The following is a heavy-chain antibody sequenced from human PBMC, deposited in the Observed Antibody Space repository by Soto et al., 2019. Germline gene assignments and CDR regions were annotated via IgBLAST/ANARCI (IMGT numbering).Heavy chain of an antibody. CDR1: GFTFTSSA. CDR3: AAPNKRPRITISGVADRGMDV. D-gene: IGHD3-3*01. J-gene: IGHJ6*01. CDR2: IVVGSGNT. Sequence: SVKVSCKASGFTFTSSAVQWVRQARGQRLEWIGWIVVGSGNTNYAQKFQERVTITRDMSTSTAYMELSSLRSEDTAVYYCAAPNKRPRITISGVADRGMDVWGQGTTVTVSS. V-gene: IGHV1-58*01.